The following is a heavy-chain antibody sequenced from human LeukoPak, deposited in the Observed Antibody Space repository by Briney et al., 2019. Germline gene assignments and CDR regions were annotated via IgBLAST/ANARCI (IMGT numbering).Heavy chain of an antibody. Sequence: ASVKVSCKASGYTFTSYDINWVRQATGRGLEWMGWMNTNSGNTGYAQKFQGRVTMPKQTSIGTAYMHLSSLSSEDTAVYYCARAIKYSSCWYWWDYFDYWGQGTLVTVSS. J-gene: IGHJ4*02. CDR2: MNTNSGNT. D-gene: IGHD6-19*01. CDR3: ARAIKYSSCWYWWDYFDY. CDR1: GYTFTSYD. V-gene: IGHV1-8*01.